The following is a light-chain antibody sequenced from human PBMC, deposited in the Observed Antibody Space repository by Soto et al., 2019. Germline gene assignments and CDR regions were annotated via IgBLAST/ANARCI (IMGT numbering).Light chain of an antibody. CDR3: RSYTSSSTRV. J-gene: IGLJ3*02. V-gene: IGLV2-14*01. Sequence: QSALTQPASVSGSPGQSITISCTGTSSDVGGYNYVSWYQQHPGKAPKLMIYEVSNRPSGVSNRFSGSKSGNTASLTISGLQAEDEADYYCRSYTSSSTRVFGGGTQLTV. CDR2: EVS. CDR1: SSDVGGYNY.